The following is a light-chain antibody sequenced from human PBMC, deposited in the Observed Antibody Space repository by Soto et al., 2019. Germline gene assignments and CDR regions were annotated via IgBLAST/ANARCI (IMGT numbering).Light chain of an antibody. J-gene: IGLJ2*01. CDR3: SSYGGSNNLI. V-gene: IGLV2-8*01. CDR1: SSDVGGYNY. Sequence: QSVLTQPPSASGSPGQSVTISCTGTSSDVGGYNYVSWYQQHPGKVPKLMIYEVNKRPSGVPDRFSRSKSGNTASLTVSGLQAEYEADYYCSSYGGSNNLIFGGGTKVTVX. CDR2: EVN.